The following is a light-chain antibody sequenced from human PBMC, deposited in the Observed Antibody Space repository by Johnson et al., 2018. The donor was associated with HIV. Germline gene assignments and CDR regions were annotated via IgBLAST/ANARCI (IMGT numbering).Light chain of an antibody. CDR3: GTWDSSLSAFYV. J-gene: IGLJ1*01. Sequence: QPVLTQPPSVSVAPGQKVTISCSGSSSNIGNNYVSWYQQLPGTAPKLLIYDNNKRPSGIPDRFSGSKSGTSATLGITGLQTGDEADYYCGTWDSSLSAFYVFGTGTKVTVL. CDR2: DNN. CDR1: SSNIGNNY. V-gene: IGLV1-51*01.